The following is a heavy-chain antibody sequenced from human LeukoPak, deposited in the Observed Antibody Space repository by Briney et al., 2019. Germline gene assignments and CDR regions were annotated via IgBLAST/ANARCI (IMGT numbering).Heavy chain of an antibody. CDR2: IYHSGTT. CDR3: ARVWNRGWLDP. CDR1: GGSLSGYY. J-gene: IGHJ5*02. Sequence: PSETLSLTCAVYGGSLSGYYWSWIRQPPGKGLEWIGSIYHSGTTSYNPSLKSRVTISVDTSKNQFSLRLSSVTAADTAVYFCARVWNRGWLDPWGQGTLVTVSS. V-gene: IGHV4-34*01. D-gene: IGHD7-27*01.